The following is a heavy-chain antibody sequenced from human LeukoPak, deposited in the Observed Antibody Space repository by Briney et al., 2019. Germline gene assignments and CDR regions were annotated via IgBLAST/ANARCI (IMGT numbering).Heavy chain of an antibody. Sequence: GGSLRLSCTVSGFTLSSYEMSWIRQAPGKGLEWVSSIEYSETSTHYADSVKGRFTISRDNSKNTLYLQMNSLRAEDTAVYCCAKDGVTSGWNGRYYFDYWGQGTLVTVSS. V-gene: IGHV3-23*01. D-gene: IGHD6-19*01. CDR3: AKDGVTSGWNGRYYFDY. J-gene: IGHJ4*02. CDR1: GFTLSSYE. CDR2: IEYSETST.